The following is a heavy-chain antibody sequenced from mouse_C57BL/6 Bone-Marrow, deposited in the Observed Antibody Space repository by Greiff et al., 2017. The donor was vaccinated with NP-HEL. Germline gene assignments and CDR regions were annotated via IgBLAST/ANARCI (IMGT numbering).Heavy chain of an antibody. CDR1: GYTFTSYG. CDR3: ARDYYGSSSYFDY. Sequence: QVQLKESGAELARPGASVKLSCKASGYTFTSYGISWVKQRTGQGLEWIGEIYPRSGNTYYNEKFKGKATLTADKSSSTAYMELRSLTSEDSAVYVCARDYYGSSSYFDYWGQGTTLTVSS. D-gene: IGHD1-1*01. V-gene: IGHV1-81*01. CDR2: IYPRSGNT. J-gene: IGHJ2*01.